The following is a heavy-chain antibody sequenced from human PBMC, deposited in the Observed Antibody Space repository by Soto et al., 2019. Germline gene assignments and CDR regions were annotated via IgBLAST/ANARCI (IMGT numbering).Heavy chain of an antibody. CDR2: IIPIFGTA. V-gene: IGHV1-69*01. D-gene: IGHD3-10*01. J-gene: IGHJ6*02. Sequence: QVQLVQSGAEVKKPGSSVKVSCKASGGTFSSYAISWVRQAPGQGLEWMGGIIPIFGTANYAQKFQGRVTITADESTSTDYMELSSLRSEDTAVYYCARRASLLRFKGEDYYYGMDVWGQGTTVTVSS. CDR1: GGTFSSYA. CDR3: ARRASLLRFKGEDYYYGMDV.